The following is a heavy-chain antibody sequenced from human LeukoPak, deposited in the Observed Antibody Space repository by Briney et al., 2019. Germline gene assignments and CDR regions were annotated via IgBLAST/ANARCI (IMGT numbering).Heavy chain of an antibody. J-gene: IGHJ4*02. CDR3: ARVAGSIDY. Sequence: ASLKVSCKASGYTFTTYDINWVRQATGQGLEWMGWMNTNSGYTGYAQKFQSRVTITRDTSISTAYMELSSLRSEDTAVYYCARVAGSIDYWGQGTLVTVSS. V-gene: IGHV1-8*03. D-gene: IGHD6-19*01. CDR2: MNTNSGYT. CDR1: GYTFTTYD.